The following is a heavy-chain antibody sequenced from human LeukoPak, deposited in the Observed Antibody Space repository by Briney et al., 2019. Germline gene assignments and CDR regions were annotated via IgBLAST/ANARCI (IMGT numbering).Heavy chain of an antibody. D-gene: IGHD6-19*01. CDR2: ISSSSSTI. J-gene: IGHJ3*02. CDR3: ARVTTRGSGWYQIDAFDI. Sequence: PGRSLRLSCAASGFTFSSYSMNWVRQAPGKGLEWVSYISSSSSTIYYADSVKGRFTISRDDAKNSLYLQMNSLRAEDTAVYYCARVTTRGSGWYQIDAFDIWGQGTMVTVSS. V-gene: IGHV3-48*04. CDR1: GFTFSSYS.